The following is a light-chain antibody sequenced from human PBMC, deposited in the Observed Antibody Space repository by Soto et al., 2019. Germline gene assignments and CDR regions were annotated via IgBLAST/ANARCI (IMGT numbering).Light chain of an antibody. CDR1: SGNIASND. V-gene: IGLV6-57*04. CDR3: QSSDSSTVV. CDR2: ENN. Sequence: NFMLTQPHSVSESPGKTVTISCTRSSGNIASNDVQWYQQRPGSAPTTVIYENNQRPSGVPDRFSGSTDGSSNSASLTISGLQTEDEADYYCQSSDSSTVVFGGGTKLTVL. J-gene: IGLJ2*01.